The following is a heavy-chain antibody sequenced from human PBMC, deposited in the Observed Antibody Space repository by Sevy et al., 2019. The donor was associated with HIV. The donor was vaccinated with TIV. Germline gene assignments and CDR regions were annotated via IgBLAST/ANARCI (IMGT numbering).Heavy chain of an antibody. J-gene: IGHJ6*02. CDR3: ARVTEYYYDSSGYYHRYYGMDV. D-gene: IGHD3-22*01. CDR2: ISSSSSYI. Sequence: GGSLRLSCAASGFTFSSYSMNWVRQAPGKGLEWVSSISSSSSYIYYADSVKGRFTISRDNAKNSLYLQMKSLRAEDTAVYYCARVTEYYYDSSGYYHRYYGMDVCGQGTTVTVSS. CDR1: GFTFSSYS. V-gene: IGHV3-21*01.